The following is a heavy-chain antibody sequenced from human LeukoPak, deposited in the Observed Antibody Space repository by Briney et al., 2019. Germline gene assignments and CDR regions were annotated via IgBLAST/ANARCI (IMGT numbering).Heavy chain of an antibody. J-gene: IGHJ5*02. D-gene: IGHD2-2*01. CDR3: ARVVVPAAIDWFDP. Sequence: PETLSLTCAVYGGSFSGYYWSWLRQPPGKGLEWIGEINHSGSTNYNPSLKSRVTISVDTSKNQFSLKLSSVTAADTAVYYCARVVVPAAIDWFDPSGQGTLVTVSS. CDR2: INHSGST. V-gene: IGHV4-34*01. CDR1: GGSFSGYY.